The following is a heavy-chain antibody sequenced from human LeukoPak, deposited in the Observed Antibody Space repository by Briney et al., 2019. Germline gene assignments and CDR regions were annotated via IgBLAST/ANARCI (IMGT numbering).Heavy chain of an antibody. CDR2: ISGSGGST. J-gene: IGHJ3*02. D-gene: IGHD3-10*01. CDR1: GFTFSSYA. Sequence: GGSLRLSCAASGFTFSSYAMSWVRQAPGKGLEWVSAISGSGGSTYYADSVKGRFTISRDNAKNSLYLQMNSLRAEDTALYHCARARSGSYYRPNDAFDIWGQGTMVAVSS. V-gene: IGHV3-23*01. CDR3: ARARSGSYYRPNDAFDI.